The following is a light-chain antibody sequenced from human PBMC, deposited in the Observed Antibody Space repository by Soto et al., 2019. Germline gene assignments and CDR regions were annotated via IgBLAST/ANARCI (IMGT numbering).Light chain of an antibody. CDR2: DVS. V-gene: IGLV2-11*01. Sequence: QSALTQPRSVSGSPGQSVTISCTGTSSDVGVYNYVSWYQQYPGKAPKIMIYDVSKRPSGVPDRFSGSKSDNTASLTISGLQAEDEADYYCNSYVAGSNVFGTGTKVTVL. CDR3: NSYVAGSNV. J-gene: IGLJ1*01. CDR1: SSDVGVYNY.